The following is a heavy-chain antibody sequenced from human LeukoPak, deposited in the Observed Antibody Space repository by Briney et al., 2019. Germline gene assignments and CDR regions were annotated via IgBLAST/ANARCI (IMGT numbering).Heavy chain of an antibody. CDR3: TYTSSSGVVY. Sequence: GGSLKLSCAASGLTFSVSAIYWVRQASGQGLEWIGRIRNKANNYATAYAASVKGRFTISREDSKNTAYLQMNSLKTEDTAVYYCTYTSSSGVVYWGQGALVTVSS. D-gene: IGHD6-6*01. V-gene: IGHV3-73*01. CDR2: IRNKANNYAT. J-gene: IGHJ4*02. CDR1: GLTFSVSA.